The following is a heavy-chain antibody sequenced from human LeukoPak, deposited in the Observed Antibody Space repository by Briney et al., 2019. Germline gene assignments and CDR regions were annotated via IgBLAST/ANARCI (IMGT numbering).Heavy chain of an antibody. J-gene: IGHJ6*02. V-gene: IGHV5-51*01. D-gene: IGHD3-10*01. CDR3: ARAAITMVRGVPYYYYGMDV. CDR1: GYSFTSYW. Sequence: GESLKISCKGSGYSFTSYWIGWVRQMPGKGLEWMGIIYPGDSDTRYSPSFQGQVTISADKSISTAYLQWSSLKASDTAMYYSARAAITMVRGVPYYYYGMDVWGQGTTVTVSS. CDR2: IYPGDSDT.